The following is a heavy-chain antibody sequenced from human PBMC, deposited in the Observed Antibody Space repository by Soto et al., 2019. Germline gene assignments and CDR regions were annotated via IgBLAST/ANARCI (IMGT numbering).Heavy chain of an antibody. V-gene: IGHV3-23*01. Sequence: GALRLSCAASGFTFSSYAMSWVRQAPGKGLEWVSAISGSGGSTYYADSVKGRFTISRDNSKNTLYLQMNSLRAEDTAVYYCAKDIYSYGFLYFDYWGQGTLVTVSS. J-gene: IGHJ4*02. CDR2: ISGSGGST. CDR3: AKDIYSYGFLYFDY. D-gene: IGHD5-18*01. CDR1: GFTFSSYA.